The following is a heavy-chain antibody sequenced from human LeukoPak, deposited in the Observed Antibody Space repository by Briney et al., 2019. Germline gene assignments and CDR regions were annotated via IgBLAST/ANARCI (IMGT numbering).Heavy chain of an antibody. CDR3: ARSGSSWPPYYYSGMDV. Sequence: ASVKVSCKASGYTFTSYGISWVRQAPGQGLEWMGWISAYNGNTNYAQKLQGRVTMTTDTSTSTAYMELRSLRSDDTAVYYCARSGSSWPPYYYSGMDVWGQGTTVTVSS. CDR1: GYTFTSYG. D-gene: IGHD6-13*01. J-gene: IGHJ6*02. V-gene: IGHV1-18*01. CDR2: ISAYNGNT.